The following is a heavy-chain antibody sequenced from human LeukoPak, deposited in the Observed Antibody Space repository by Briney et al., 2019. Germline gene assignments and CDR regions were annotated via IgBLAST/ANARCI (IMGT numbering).Heavy chain of an antibody. Sequence: PGGSLRLSCAASGFTFSDYYMSWIRQAPGRGLEWVSYISSSSSYTNYADSVKGRFTISRDNARKFLYLQMNSLTVEDTAVYYCVRVLPPYDDFWGARWPDLMDVWGQGTTVTVSS. J-gene: IGHJ6*02. D-gene: IGHD3-3*01. CDR3: VRVLPPYDDFWGARWPDLMDV. CDR1: GFTFSDYY. CDR2: ISSSSSYT. V-gene: IGHV3-11*06.